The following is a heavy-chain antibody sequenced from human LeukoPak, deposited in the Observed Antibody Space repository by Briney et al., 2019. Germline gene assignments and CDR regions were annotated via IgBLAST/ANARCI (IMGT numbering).Heavy chain of an antibody. J-gene: IGHJ4*02. CDR3: ARQTAMGRSGDY. D-gene: IGHD5-18*01. V-gene: IGHV5-51*01. CDR2: IDPSDSDT. CDR1: GYSFTSYW. Sequence: GESLQISCKASGYSFTSYWIGGGRPVPGKGLGWMGIIDPSDSDTRDTPSLQGQVTISAHTSLNTAFLQWHSLKASDTAMYYCARQTAMGRSGDYWGQGTLVTVSS.